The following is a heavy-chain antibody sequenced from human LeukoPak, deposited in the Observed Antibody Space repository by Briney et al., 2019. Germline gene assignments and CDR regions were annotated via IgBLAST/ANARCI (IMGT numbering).Heavy chain of an antibody. CDR2: IYPGDSDT. Sequence: GESLKISCKGSGYSFTSYWIGWARQMPGKGLEWMGIIYPGDSDTSYRPSFQGQVTISADKSISTAYLQWSSLKASDTAMYYCARQSGGSRYYYYYYGMDVWGKGTTVTVSS. J-gene: IGHJ6*04. CDR3: ARQSGGSRYYYYYYGMDV. CDR1: GYSFTSYW. V-gene: IGHV5-51*01. D-gene: IGHD3-10*01.